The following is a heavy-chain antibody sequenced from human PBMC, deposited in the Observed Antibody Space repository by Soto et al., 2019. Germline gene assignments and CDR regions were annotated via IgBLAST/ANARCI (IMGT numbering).Heavy chain of an antibody. V-gene: IGHV4-39*01. D-gene: IGHD3-22*01. J-gene: IGHJ3*02. CDR3: ARQLLRGYYDSSGPDAFDI. CDR2: IYYSGST. Sequence: TVSGGSISSSSYYWGWIRQPPGKGLEWIGSIYYSGSTYYNPSLKSRVTISVDTSKNQFSLKLSSVTAADTAVYYCARQLLRGYYDSSGPDAFDIWGQGTMVTVSS. CDR1: GGSISSSSYY.